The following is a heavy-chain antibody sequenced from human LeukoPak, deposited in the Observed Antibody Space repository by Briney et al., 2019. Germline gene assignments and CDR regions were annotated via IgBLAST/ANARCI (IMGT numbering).Heavy chain of an antibody. J-gene: IGHJ6*02. CDR1: GFTFNSYW. CDR2: IKQDGSEK. Sequence: GGSLRLSCAASGFTFNSYWMTWVRQAPGKGLEWVANIKQDGSEKNYVESVKGRFTISRDNAKNSLYLQMNSLGVEDTAVYYCARDRHYDILSGFHNYYGMDVWGQGTTVTVSS. V-gene: IGHV3-7*01. CDR3: ARDRHYDILSGFHNYYGMDV. D-gene: IGHD3-9*01.